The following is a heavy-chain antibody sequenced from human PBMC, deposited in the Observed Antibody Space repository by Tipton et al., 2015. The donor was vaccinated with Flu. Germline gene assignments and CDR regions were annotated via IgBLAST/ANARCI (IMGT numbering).Heavy chain of an antibody. CDR2: IIPIFGTA. Sequence: QLVQSGAEVKKPGASVKVSCKASGYTFTSYGISWVRQAPGQGLEWMGGIIPIFGTANYAQKFQGRVTITADESTSTAYMELSSLRSEDTAVYYCARGGIGYCSSTSCYHYYYYMDVWGKGTTVTVSS. CDR3: ARGGIGYCSSTSCYHYYYYMDV. CDR1: GYTFTSYG. J-gene: IGHJ6*03. V-gene: IGHV1-69*01. D-gene: IGHD2-2*01.